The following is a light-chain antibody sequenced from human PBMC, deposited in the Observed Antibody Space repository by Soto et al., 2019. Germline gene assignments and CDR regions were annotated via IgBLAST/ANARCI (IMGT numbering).Light chain of an antibody. V-gene: IGKV3-15*01. CDR2: GAS. Sequence: TQSPATLSVSPGDRATLSCRASQSVSRNLAWYQQKPGRAPRLLIYGASTRATGVPARFSGSGSGTEFTLSISSLQSEDFAVYYCQQSHRAPLTFGGGTTVEIK. J-gene: IGKJ4*01. CDR3: QQSHRAPLT. CDR1: QSVSRN.